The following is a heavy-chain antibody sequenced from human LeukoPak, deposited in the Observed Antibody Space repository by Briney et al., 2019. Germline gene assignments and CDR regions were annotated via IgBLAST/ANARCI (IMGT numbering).Heavy chain of an antibody. CDR1: GGSISSGSYY. Sequence: SETLSLTCTVSGGSISSGSYYWSWIRQPAGKGLEWIGRIYPSGSTNYDPSLKSRVTISVDTSKNEFSLNLTSVTAADTAIYYCARGLASGYPPIPFDYWGQGTLVTVSS. D-gene: IGHD3-3*01. CDR2: IYPSGST. V-gene: IGHV4-61*02. J-gene: IGHJ4*02. CDR3: ARGLASGYPPIPFDY.